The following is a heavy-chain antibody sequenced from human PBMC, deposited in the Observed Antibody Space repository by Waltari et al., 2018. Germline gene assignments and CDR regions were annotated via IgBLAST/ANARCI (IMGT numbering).Heavy chain of an antibody. V-gene: IGHV4-34*01. CDR3: ARGGSTSCCPYYYYYYMDV. J-gene: IGHJ6*03. D-gene: IGHD2-2*01. CDR1: GGSFSGYY. Sequence: QVQLQQWGAGLLKPSETLSLTCAVYGGSFSGYYWSWIRQPPGKGLEWIGEINHSGSTNYNPSLNRRATISVDTSKNQFSRKMSSVTAADTAVYYCARGGSTSCCPYYYYYYMDVWGKGTTVTISS. CDR2: INHSGST.